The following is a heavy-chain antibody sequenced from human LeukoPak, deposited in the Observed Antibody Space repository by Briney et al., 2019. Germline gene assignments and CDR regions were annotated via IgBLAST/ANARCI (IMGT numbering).Heavy chain of an antibody. Sequence: SETLSLTCTVSGGSISSYYWSWIRQPPGKGLEWIGYIYYSGSTNYNPPLKSPVTISVDTSKNQFSLKLSSVTAADTAVYYCAGYSSSWTGNAFDIWGQGTMVTVSS. V-gene: IGHV4-59*01. J-gene: IGHJ3*02. CDR1: GGSISSYY. CDR3: AGYSSSWTGNAFDI. CDR2: IYYSGST. D-gene: IGHD6-13*01.